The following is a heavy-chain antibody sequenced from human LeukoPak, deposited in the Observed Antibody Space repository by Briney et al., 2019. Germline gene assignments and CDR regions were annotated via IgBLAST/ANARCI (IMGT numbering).Heavy chain of an antibody. CDR1: GFTFSSYA. V-gene: IGHV3-23*01. J-gene: IGHJ4*02. Sequence: PGGSLRLSCAASGFTFSSYAMSRVRQAPGKGLEWVSAISGSGGSTYYADSVKGRFTISRDNSKNTLYLQMNSLRAEDTAVYYCAKDDIAVAGPIYFDYWGQGTLVTVSS. D-gene: IGHD6-19*01. CDR2: ISGSGGST. CDR3: AKDDIAVAGPIYFDY.